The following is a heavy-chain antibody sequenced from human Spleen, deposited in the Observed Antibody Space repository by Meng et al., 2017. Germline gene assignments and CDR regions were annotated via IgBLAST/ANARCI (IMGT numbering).Heavy chain of an antibody. D-gene: IGHD1-7*01. CDR3: ARVDWNYPDYYYGMDV. CDR1: VYTFTSYA. J-gene: IGHJ6*02. V-gene: IGHV7-4-1*02. CDR2: INTNTGYP. Sequence: ASVNVSCQASVYTFTSYAMHWLRQAPAQGLAWMGWINTNTGYPTYDQGFTGRFVFSLDTSVSTAYLQISSLKADDTAVYYCARVDWNYPDYYYGMDVWGQGTTVTVSS.